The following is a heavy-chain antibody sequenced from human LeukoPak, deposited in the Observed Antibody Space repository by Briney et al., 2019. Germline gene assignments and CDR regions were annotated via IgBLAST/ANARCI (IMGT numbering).Heavy chain of an antibody. CDR1: GGSIRSSYYY. V-gene: IGHV4-39*01. Sequence: SETLSLTCTVSGGSIRSSYYYWGWIRQPPGKGLEWIGSIYDSGSTYYNPSLKSQVTISVDTSKNQFSLKLSSVTAADTAVYYCARGLRYYYDSSGYSDYWGQGTLVTVSS. CDR3: ARGLRYYYDSSGYSDY. CDR2: IYDSGST. J-gene: IGHJ4*02. D-gene: IGHD3-22*01.